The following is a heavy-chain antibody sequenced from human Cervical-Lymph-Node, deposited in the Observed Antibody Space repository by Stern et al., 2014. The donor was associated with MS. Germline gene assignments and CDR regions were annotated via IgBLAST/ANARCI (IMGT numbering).Heavy chain of an antibody. J-gene: IGHJ4*02. CDR3: ARDGYDQRGYSDYDYFPTVFDY. V-gene: IGHV1-3*04. CDR2: INTGNGNT. Sequence: DQLVESGADVKKPGASVKVSCKSSGYTFTSYSIHWVRQAPGQRLEWIGWINTGNGNTKYSQKFQGRVTISRDTSASTAYMDLSGLTSEDTAVYYCARDGYDQRGYSDYDYFPTVFDYWGQGTLVTVSS. D-gene: IGHD5-12*01. CDR1: GYTFTSYS.